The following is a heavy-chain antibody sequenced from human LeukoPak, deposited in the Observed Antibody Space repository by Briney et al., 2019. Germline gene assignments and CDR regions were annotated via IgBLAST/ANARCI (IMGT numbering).Heavy chain of an antibody. D-gene: IGHD1-14*01. CDR1: GFTFSSYS. V-gene: IGHV3-48*01. J-gene: IGHJ4*02. Sequence: GGSLRLSCEVSGFTFSSYSPNWVRQAPGKGLEWLSYISTRNTIYYGDSVKGRFTISRDNAKNSLFLQMNSLRAEDTALYYCARGDHHDDKVVGIDYWGQGTLVTVSS. CDR2: ISTRNTI. CDR3: ARGDHHDDKVVGIDY.